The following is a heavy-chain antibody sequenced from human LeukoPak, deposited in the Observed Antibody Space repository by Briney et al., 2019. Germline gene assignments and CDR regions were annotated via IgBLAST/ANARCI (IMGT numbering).Heavy chain of an antibody. CDR3: ARAFRTTVTRGYFDY. V-gene: IGHV1-69*13. D-gene: IGHD4-11*01. CDR1: GGTFSSYA. Sequence: GASVNVSCKASGGTFSSYAISWVRQAPGQGLEWMGGIIPIFGTANYAQKFQGRVTITADESTSTAYMELSSLRSEDTAVYYCARAFRTTVTRGYFDYWGQGTLVTVSS. CDR2: IIPIFGTA. J-gene: IGHJ4*02.